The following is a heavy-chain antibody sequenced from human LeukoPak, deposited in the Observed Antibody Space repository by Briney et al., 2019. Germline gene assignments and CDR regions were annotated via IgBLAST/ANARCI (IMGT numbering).Heavy chain of an antibody. CDR2: ISSSSSYI. D-gene: IGHD3-16*02. V-gene: IGHV3-21*01. Sequence: GGSLRLSYAASGFTFSSYSMNWVRQAPGKGLEWVSSISSSSSYIYYADSVKGRFTISRDNAKNSLYLQMNRLRAEDTAVYYCARDPRDYDYVWGSYRDDYWGQGTLVTVSS. J-gene: IGHJ4*02. CDR1: GFTFSSYS. CDR3: ARDPRDYDYVWGSYRDDY.